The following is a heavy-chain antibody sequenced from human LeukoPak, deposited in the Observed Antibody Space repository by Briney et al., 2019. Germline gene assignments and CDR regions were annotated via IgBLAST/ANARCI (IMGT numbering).Heavy chain of an antibody. J-gene: IGHJ1*01. CDR1: GFTFSSYA. D-gene: IGHD5-12*01. CDR3: AKGTGYSGYDSEYFQH. Sequence: PGRSLRLSCAASGFTFSSYAMSWVRQAPGKGLEWVSAISGSGGSTYYADSVKGRFTISRDNSKNTLYLQMNSLRAEDTAVYYCAKGTGYSGYDSEYFQHWGQGTLVTVSS. CDR2: ISGSGGST. V-gene: IGHV3-23*01.